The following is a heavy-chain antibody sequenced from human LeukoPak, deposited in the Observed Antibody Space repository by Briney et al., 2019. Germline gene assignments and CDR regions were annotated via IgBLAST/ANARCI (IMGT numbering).Heavy chain of an antibody. J-gene: IGHJ5*02. CDR3: VKALGRSRELCDL. V-gene: IGHV3-23*01. Sequence: GGSLRLSCAASGFTFSTYAMSWVRQVPGEGLEWVSGISSSGANTYYADSVKGRFTISRDNSKNTLCLQMNSLRAEDTAVYYCVKALGRSRELCDLWGQGTLVTVSS. CDR1: GFTFSTYA. CDR2: ISSSGANT. D-gene: IGHD3-10*02.